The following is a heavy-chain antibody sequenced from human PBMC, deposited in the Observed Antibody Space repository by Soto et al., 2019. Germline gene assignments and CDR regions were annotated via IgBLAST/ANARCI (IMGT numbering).Heavy chain of an antibody. CDR1: GFTFSSYA. CDR2: ISGSGGST. V-gene: IGHV3-23*01. Sequence: PGGSLRLSCAASGFTFSSYAMSWVRQAPGKGLEWVSAISGSGGSTYYADSVKGRFTISRDNSKNTLYLQMNSLRAEDTAVYYCANFRGPMVRGAVLDYWGQGTLVTVSS. CDR3: ANFRGPMVRGAVLDY. J-gene: IGHJ4*02. D-gene: IGHD3-10*01.